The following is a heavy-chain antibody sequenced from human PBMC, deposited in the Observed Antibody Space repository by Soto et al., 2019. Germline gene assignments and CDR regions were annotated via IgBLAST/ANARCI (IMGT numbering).Heavy chain of an antibody. V-gene: IGHV1-3*01. CDR3: ARGVAGPLHWFDP. D-gene: IGHD6-19*01. J-gene: IGHJ5*02. CDR1: GYTFTSYG. Sequence: ASVKVSCKASGYTFTSYGVNWVRQAPGQRLEWMGWINAGNGNTKYSQKLQGRVTITRDTSASTAYMELSSLRSEDTAVYYCARGVAGPLHWFDPWGQGTLVTVSS. CDR2: INAGNGNT.